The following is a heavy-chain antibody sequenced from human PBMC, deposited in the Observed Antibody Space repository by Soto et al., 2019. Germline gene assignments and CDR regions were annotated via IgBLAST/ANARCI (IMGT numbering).Heavy chain of an antibody. CDR3: ARVWGHCSGGSCYSNWFDP. J-gene: IGHJ5*02. D-gene: IGHD2-15*01. CDR1: GYSFTSYW. Sequence: GESLKISCKCSGYSFTSYWIAWVRQMPGKGLEWMAIIYPGDSDTRYSPSFQGKVTISADKSISTAYLQWSSLKASDTAMYYCARVWGHCSGGSCYSNWFDPWGQGTLVTVSS. CDR2: IYPGDSDT. V-gene: IGHV5-51*01.